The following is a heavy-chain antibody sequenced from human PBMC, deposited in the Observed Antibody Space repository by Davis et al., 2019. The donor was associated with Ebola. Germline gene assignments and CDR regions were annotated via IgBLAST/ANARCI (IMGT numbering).Heavy chain of an antibody. CDR1: GFTFSRHS. V-gene: IGHV3-21*01. D-gene: IGHD2-2*02. Sequence: PAGSLTLSCAASGFTFSRHSMNWVRQAPGKGLEWVSSISGSSSYIYYADSVKGRFTISRDNAKNSAYLQMNSLRAEDTAVYYCAKDEIVVVPAAIRPYYYYYYMDVWGKGTTVTVSS. CDR2: ISGSSSYI. CDR3: AKDEIVVVPAAIRPYYYYYYMDV. J-gene: IGHJ6*03.